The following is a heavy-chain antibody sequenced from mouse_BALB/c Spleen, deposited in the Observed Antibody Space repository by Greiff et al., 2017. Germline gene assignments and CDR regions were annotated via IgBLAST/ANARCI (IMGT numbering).Heavy chain of an antibody. D-gene: IGHD4-1*01. CDR2: ISNGGGST. J-gene: IGHJ3*01. Sequence: DVKLVESGGGLVQPGGSLKLSCAASGFTFSSYTMSWVRQTPEKRLEWVAYISNGGGSTYYPDTVKGRFTISRDNAKNTLYLQMSSLKSEDTAMYYCARHLGGGAYWGQGTLVTVSA. V-gene: IGHV5-12-2*01. CDR1: GFTFSSYT. CDR3: ARHLGGGAY.